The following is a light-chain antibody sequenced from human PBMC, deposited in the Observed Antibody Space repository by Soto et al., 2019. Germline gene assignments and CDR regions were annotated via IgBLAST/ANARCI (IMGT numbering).Light chain of an antibody. V-gene: IGKV1-5*03. CDR1: QNIYTW. Sequence: DYQVTQSPSTLSASVGDRVTITCRASQNIYTWLAWYQQKPGIAPKLLIHKASTLESGVPSGFSGSGYGTEFTLTISGLQPEDSATYYCQQYERYSTFGQGTKVDIK. CDR3: QQYERYST. J-gene: IGKJ1*01. CDR2: KAS.